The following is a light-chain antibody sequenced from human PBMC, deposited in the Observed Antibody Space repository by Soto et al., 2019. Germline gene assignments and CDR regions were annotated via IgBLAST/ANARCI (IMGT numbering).Light chain of an antibody. CDR1: QSVSSN. J-gene: IGKJ1*01. CDR2: GAS. V-gene: IGKV3-15*01. Sequence: EIVMTQSPATLSVSPGERATLSCRASQSVSSNLAWYQQKPGQAPRLLIYGASTRATGIPARFSGSGSGTEFTLTISSLQSEDFAVYYCHQHNNWWTFGQGIKVDIK. CDR3: HQHNNWWT.